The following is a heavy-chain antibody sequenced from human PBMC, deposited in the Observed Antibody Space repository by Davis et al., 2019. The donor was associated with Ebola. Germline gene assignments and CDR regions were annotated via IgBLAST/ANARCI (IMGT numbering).Heavy chain of an antibody. J-gene: IGHJ5*02. D-gene: IGHD6-13*01. Sequence: PSETLSLTCTVSGGSINGHFGTWIRQPPGKGLEWIGYFYNNGGTDYNPSLKGRVTISVDTSKNQFSLILSSVTAADTAVYYCARERRFSSWLDDWGQGTLVTVSS. CDR3: ARERRFSSWLDD. CDR1: GGSINGHF. V-gene: IGHV4-59*11. CDR2: FYNNGGT.